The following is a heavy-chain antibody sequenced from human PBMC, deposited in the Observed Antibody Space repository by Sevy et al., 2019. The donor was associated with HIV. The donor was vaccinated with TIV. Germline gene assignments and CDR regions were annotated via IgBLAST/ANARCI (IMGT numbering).Heavy chain of an antibody. D-gene: IGHD3-22*01. CDR2: FDPGDDEK. Sequence: ASVKVSCKVSGYTLTELSIHWVRQAPGKGLEWMGTFDPGDDEKIYAQKFQGRVTMTEDTSTDTAYMELSRLRSEDTAVYYCATTKDYYDTSGYPFDSWGQGTLVTVSS. J-gene: IGHJ4*02. V-gene: IGHV1-24*01. CDR1: GYTLTELS. CDR3: ATTKDYYDTSGYPFDS.